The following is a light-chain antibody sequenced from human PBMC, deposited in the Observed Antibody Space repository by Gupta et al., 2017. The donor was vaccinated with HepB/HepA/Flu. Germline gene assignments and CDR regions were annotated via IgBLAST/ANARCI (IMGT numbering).Light chain of an antibody. Sequence: DIQMTQSPYSLSASLGDRVTITCRASQSISTYLNLYQQKPGKDPKLLIYAASSLQSGVPSRFSGSGSGTDFTLTISSLQPEDFATYYCQQSYSTLPLTFGGGTKVDIK. J-gene: IGKJ4*01. CDR3: QQSYSTLPLT. CDR2: AAS. CDR1: QSISTY. V-gene: IGKV1-39*01.